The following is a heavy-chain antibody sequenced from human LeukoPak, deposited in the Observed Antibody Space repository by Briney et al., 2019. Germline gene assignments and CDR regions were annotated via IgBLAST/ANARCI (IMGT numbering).Heavy chain of an antibody. D-gene: IGHD6-19*01. V-gene: IGHV1-46*01. J-gene: IGHJ4*02. CDR1: GYTFTSYY. Sequence: GASVKVSCKASGYTFTSYYMHWVRQAPGQGLEWMGIINPSGGSTSYAQKFQGRVTMTRDTSISTAYMELSRLRSDDTAVYYCARSGYDWDVHYSSGWKPYYFDYWGQGTLVTVSS. CDR3: ARSGYDWDVHYSSGWKPYYFDY. CDR2: INPSGGST.